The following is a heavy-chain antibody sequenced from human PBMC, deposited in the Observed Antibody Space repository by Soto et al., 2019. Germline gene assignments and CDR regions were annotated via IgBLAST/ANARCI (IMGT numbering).Heavy chain of an antibody. Sequence: ASVKVSCKASGYTFTRYGISWVRQAPGQGLEWMGWISGYNGDTKYAQKFQGRVTMTIDTSTTTAFMELRSLTSDDTAVYYCAKNGQPPYYYYGLDVWGQGTTITVSS. CDR1: GYTFTRYG. D-gene: IGHD2-8*01. J-gene: IGHJ6*02. CDR3: AKNGQPPYYYYGLDV. CDR2: ISGYNGDT. V-gene: IGHV1-18*01.